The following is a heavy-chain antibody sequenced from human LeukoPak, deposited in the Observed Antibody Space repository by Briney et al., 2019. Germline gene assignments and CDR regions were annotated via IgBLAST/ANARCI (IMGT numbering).Heavy chain of an antibody. V-gene: IGHV4-59*11. CDR3: ARERGYNSDY. Sequence: SETLPLTCTVSGGSISSHYWSWIRQPPGKGLEWIGYIYYSGSTNYNPSLKSRVTISVDTSKNQFSLKLSSVTAADTAVYYCARERGYNSDYWGQGTLVTVPS. CDR2: IYYSGST. J-gene: IGHJ4*02. D-gene: IGHD5-24*01. CDR1: GGSISSHY.